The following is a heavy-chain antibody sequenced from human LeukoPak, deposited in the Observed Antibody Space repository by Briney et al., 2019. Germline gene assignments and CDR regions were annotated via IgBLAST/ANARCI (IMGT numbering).Heavy chain of an antibody. CDR3: ARGTTVTTRGLDY. J-gene: IGHJ4*02. D-gene: IGHD4-17*01. Sequence: SETLSLTCAVYGGSFSGYYWSWTRQPPGKGLEWIGEINHSGSTNYNPSLKSRVTISVDTSKNQFSLKLSSVTAADTAVYYCARGTTVTTRGLDYWGQGTLVTVSS. V-gene: IGHV4-34*01. CDR2: INHSGST. CDR1: GGSFSGYY.